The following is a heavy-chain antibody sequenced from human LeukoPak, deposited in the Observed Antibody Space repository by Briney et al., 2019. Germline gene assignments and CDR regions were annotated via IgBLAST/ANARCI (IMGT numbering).Heavy chain of an antibody. J-gene: IGHJ4*02. Sequence: GGSLRLSCAASGFTFSSYWMSWVRQAPGKGLEWVANIKQDGSEKNYVDSVKGRFTISRDNAEKSLYLQMNSLRAEDTAVYYCARDEIGGSFEYWGQGTQVAVSS. V-gene: IGHV3-7*01. CDR3: ARDEIGGSFEY. D-gene: IGHD1-26*01. CDR1: GFTFSSYW. CDR2: IKQDGSEK.